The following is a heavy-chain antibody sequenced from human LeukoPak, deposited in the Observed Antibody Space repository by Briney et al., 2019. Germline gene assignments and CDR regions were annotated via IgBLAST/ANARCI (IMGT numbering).Heavy chain of an antibody. V-gene: IGHV3-23*01. CDR1: GFPLKYYT. CDR3: AKDRERGYSYGRAPFDY. Sequence: GGSLRLACAASGFPLKYYTMTWVRQAPGKGLEWVSAISGSGGSTYYADSVKGRFTISRDNSKNTLYLQMNSLRAEDTAVYYCAKDRERGYSYGRAPFDYWGQGTLVTVSS. CDR2: ISGSGGST. D-gene: IGHD5-18*01. J-gene: IGHJ4*02.